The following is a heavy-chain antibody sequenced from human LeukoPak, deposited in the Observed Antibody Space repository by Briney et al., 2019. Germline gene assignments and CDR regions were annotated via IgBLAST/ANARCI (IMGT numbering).Heavy chain of an antibody. CDR2: ISGSGGST. CDR3: AKDYSYYGSGSPWYDYVWGSYRSHFDY. CDR1: GFTFSSYA. Sequence: GGSLRLSWAASGFTFSSYAMSWVRQAPVKGLEWVSAISGSGGSTYYADSVKGRFTISRDNSKNTLYLQMNSLRAEDTAVYYCAKDYSYYGSGSPWYDYVWGSYRSHFDYWGQGTLVTVSS. D-gene: IGHD3-16*02. J-gene: IGHJ4*02. V-gene: IGHV3-23*01.